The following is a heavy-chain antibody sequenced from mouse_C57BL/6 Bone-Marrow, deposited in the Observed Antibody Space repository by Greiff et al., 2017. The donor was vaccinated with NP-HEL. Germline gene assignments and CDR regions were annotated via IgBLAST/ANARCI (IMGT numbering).Heavy chain of an antibody. CDR3: ARGRIYYGSSYNYAMDY. Sequence: QVQLQQPGAELVRPGSSVKLSCKASGYTFTSYWMDWVKQRPGQGLEWIGNIYPSDSETHYNQKFKDKATLTVDKSSSTAYMQLSSLTSEDSAVYDSARGRIYYGSSYNYAMDYWGQGTADTVSS. CDR1: GYTFTSYW. D-gene: IGHD1-1*01. J-gene: IGHJ4*01. V-gene: IGHV1-61*01. CDR2: IYPSDSET.